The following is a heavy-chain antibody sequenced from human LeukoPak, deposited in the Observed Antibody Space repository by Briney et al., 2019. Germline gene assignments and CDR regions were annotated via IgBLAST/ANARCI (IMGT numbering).Heavy chain of an antibody. J-gene: IGHJ4*02. V-gene: IGHV3-48*04. CDR1: GFTFSSYT. CDR3: ARGGGFDY. CDR2: IVSSSSTI. Sequence: GGSLRLSCAASGFTFSSYTMNWVRQAPGKGLEWVSYIVSSSSTIYYADSVKGRFTISRDNAKNSLYLQLNSLRAEDTAVYYCARGGGFDYWGQGTLVTVSS. D-gene: IGHD3-16*01.